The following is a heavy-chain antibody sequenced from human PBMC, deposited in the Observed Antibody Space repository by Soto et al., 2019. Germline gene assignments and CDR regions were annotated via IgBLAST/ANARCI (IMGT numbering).Heavy chain of an antibody. CDR2: IYHSGST. Sequence: SETLSLTCAVSGGSISSSNWWSWVRQPPGKGLEWIGEIYHSGSTNYNPSLKSRVTISVDKSKNQFSLKLSSVTAADTAVYYCARVYGAGSLTNWFDTWCRGTLVNVS. D-gene: IGHD3-10*01. CDR1: GGSISSSNW. V-gene: IGHV4-4*02. J-gene: IGHJ5*02. CDR3: ARVYGAGSLTNWFDT.